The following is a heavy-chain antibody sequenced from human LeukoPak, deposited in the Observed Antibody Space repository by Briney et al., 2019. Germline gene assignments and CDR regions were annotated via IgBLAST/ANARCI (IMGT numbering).Heavy chain of an antibody. CDR1: GYTFTGYY. J-gene: IGHJ3*02. D-gene: IGHD4-17*01. CDR3: AKGRTRASYGDYVPGAFDI. CDR2: INPNSGGT. V-gene: IGHV1-2*02. Sequence: ASVKVSCKASGYTFTGYYMHWVRQAPGQGLEWMGWINPNSGGTNYAQKFQGRVTMTRDTSISTAYMELSRLRSDDTAVYYCAKGRTRASYGDYVPGAFDIWGQGTMVTVSS.